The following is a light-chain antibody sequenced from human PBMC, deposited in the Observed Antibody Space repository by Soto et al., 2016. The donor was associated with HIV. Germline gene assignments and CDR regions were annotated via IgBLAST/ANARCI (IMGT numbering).Light chain of an antibody. Sequence: SYVLPQPPSVSVAPGKTARITCGGNDIGSKSVHWYQQKPGQAPVLVVYDDDDRPSGIPERFSGSSSGNTATLTIGRVEIGDEADYYCQVWDSSSDHWVFGGGTKLTVL. CDR2: DDD. V-gene: IGLV3-21*03. J-gene: IGLJ3*02. CDR1: DIGSKS. CDR3: QVWDSSSDHWV.